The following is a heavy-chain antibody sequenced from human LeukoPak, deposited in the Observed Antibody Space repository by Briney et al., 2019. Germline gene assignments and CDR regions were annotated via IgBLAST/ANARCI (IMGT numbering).Heavy chain of an antibody. CDR1: GGSISRSSYY. V-gene: IGHV4-39*01. CDR2: IYYTGNT. J-gene: IGHJ3*02. D-gene: IGHD2-15*01. CDR3: ARHGSLQYCSAGNCYSAFDI. Sequence: SETLSLTCNVSGGSISRSSYYWGWIRQPPGKGLEWLASIYYTGNTYSNPSLESRVTISVDTSKNRFSLRLSSVTAADTAVYYCARHGSLQYCSAGNCYSAFDIWGQGTMVTVSP.